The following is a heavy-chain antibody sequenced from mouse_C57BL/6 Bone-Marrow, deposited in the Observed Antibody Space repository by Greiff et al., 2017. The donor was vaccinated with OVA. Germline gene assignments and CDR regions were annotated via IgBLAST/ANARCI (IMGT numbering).Heavy chain of an antibody. CDR3: TELPGAWFAY. V-gene: IGHV6-3*01. CDR2: IRLKSDNYAT. CDR1: GFTFSNYW. Sequence: EVQLVESGGGLVQPGGSMKLSCVASGFTFSNYWMNWVRQSPEKGLEWVAQIRLKSDNYATHYAESVKGRFTISRDDSKSSVYLQMNNLRAEDTGIYYCTELPGAWFAYWGQGTLVTVSA. J-gene: IGHJ3*01.